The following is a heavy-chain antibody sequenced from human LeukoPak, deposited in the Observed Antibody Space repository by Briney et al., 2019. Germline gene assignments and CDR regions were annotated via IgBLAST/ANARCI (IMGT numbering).Heavy chain of an antibody. CDR1: GYTFTGYY. CDR2: INPSGGST. V-gene: IGHV1-46*01. Sequence: GASVKVSCKASGYTFTGYYMHWVRQAPGQGLEWMGIINPSGGSTSYAQKFQGRVTMTRDTSTSTVYMELSSLRSEDTAVYYCAGECYDILTGYYMSWFDPWGQGTLVTVSS. CDR3: AGECYDILTGYYMSWFDP. D-gene: IGHD3-9*01. J-gene: IGHJ5*02.